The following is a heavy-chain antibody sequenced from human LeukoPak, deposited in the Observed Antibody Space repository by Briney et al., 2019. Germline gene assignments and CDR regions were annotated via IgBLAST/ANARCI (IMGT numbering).Heavy chain of an antibody. V-gene: IGHV4-59*01. J-gene: IGHJ4*02. CDR3: ARGGTGFDY. CDR1: GGSINNYY. CDR2: IYYSGST. D-gene: IGHD1-1*01. Sequence: SETLSLTCTVSGGSINNYYWSWIRQPPGKGLEWIGYIYYSGSTNYNPSLKSRVTISVDTSKNQFSLKLSSVTAADTAVYYCARGGTGFDYWGQGTLVTVSS.